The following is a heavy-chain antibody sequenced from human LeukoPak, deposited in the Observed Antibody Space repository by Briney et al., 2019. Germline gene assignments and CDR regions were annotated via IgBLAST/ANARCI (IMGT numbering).Heavy chain of an antibody. V-gene: IGHV1-18*01. D-gene: IGHD1-26*01. CDR1: GYTFTSYG. J-gene: IGHJ6*02. Sequence: ASVKVSCKASGYTFTSYGISWVRQAPGQGLEWMGWISAYNGNTNYAQKLQGRVTMTTDTSTSTAYMELRSLRSDDTAVYYCAATLSVGATIWYYYGMDVWGQGTTVTVSS. CDR3: AATLSVGATIWYYYGMDV. CDR2: ISAYNGNT.